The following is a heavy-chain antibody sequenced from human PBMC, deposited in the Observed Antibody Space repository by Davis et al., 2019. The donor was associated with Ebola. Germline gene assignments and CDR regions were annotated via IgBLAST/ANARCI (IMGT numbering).Heavy chain of an antibody. CDR2: ISSDGSGQ. D-gene: IGHD1-1*01. CDR1: GFTFSSYW. J-gene: IGHJ4*02. CDR3: ARAQFPTTSDH. Sequence: GGSLRLSCAASGFTFSSYWMSWVRQAPGKGLEWVAVISSDGSGQYYADSVKGRFTISRDNSKNTLSLQMNSLRSDDTAVYYCARAQFPTTSDHWGQGTLVTVSS. V-gene: IGHV3-30-3*01.